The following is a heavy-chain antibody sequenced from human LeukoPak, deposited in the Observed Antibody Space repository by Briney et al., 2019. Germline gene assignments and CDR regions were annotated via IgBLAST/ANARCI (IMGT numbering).Heavy chain of an antibody. D-gene: IGHD1-26*01. V-gene: IGHV1-18*01. Sequence: ASVKVSCKASGYTFTSYGISWVRQAPGQGLEWMGWISAYNGNTNYAQKLQGRVTMTTDTSTSTAYMELRSLRSDDTAVYYCARDAIVGAASRSFDPWGQGTLVTVSS. J-gene: IGHJ5*02. CDR1: GYTFTSYG. CDR2: ISAYNGNT. CDR3: ARDAIVGAASRSFDP.